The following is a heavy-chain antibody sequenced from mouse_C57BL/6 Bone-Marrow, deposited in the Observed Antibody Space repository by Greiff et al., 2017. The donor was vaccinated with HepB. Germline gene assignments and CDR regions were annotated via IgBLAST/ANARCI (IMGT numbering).Heavy chain of an antibody. Sequence: QVQLQQSGAELVKPGASVKLSCKASGYTFTSYWMHWVKQRPGQGLEWIGMIHPNSGSTNYNEKFKSKATLTVDKSSSTAYMQLSSLTSEDSAVYYCAKGCITTVVAPGYFDYWGQGTTLTVSS. D-gene: IGHD1-1*01. CDR1: GYTFTSYW. J-gene: IGHJ2*01. CDR3: AKGCITTVVAPGYFDY. V-gene: IGHV1-64*01. CDR2: IHPNSGST.